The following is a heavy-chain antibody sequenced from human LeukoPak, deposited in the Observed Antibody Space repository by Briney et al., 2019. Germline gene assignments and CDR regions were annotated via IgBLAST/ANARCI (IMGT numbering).Heavy chain of an antibody. D-gene: IGHD3-3*01. Sequence: SETLSLTCAVYGGSFSGYYWSWIRQPPGKGLEWIGEINHSGSTNYNPSLKSRVTISVDTSKNQFSLKLSSVTAADMAVYYCARRYYDFWSGYLDYWGQGTLVTVSS. CDR2: INHSGST. CDR3: ARRYYDFWSGYLDY. CDR1: GGSFSGYY. J-gene: IGHJ4*02. V-gene: IGHV4-34*01.